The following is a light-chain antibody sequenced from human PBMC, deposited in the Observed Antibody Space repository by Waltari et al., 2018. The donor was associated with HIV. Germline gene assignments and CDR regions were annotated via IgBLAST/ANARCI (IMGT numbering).Light chain of an antibody. Sequence: ITCSGSSSNIGSNFVYWYQQVPGTAPKLLIYRNNQRPSGVPDRFSGSKSGTSASLAISGLRAEDEADYYCAAWDDSLSGGVFGGGTKLTVL. J-gene: IGLJ2*01. V-gene: IGLV1-47*01. CDR3: AAWDDSLSGGV. CDR1: SSNIGSNF. CDR2: RNN.